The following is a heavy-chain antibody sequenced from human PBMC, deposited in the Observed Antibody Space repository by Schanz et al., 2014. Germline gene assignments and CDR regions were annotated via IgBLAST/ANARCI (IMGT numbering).Heavy chain of an antibody. CDR1: GFSFGSYA. V-gene: IGHV3-23*04. CDR2: LSARGHRT. Sequence: EVQLVESGGGLVQRGGSLRLSCAASGFSFGSYAMSWVRQAPGRGLEWVSALSARGHRTQYADSVMGRFTISRDNSKNTLYLQMNSLRAEDTAVYYCARLDSSSWYPRYWGQGTLVTVSS. D-gene: IGHD6-13*01. CDR3: ARLDSSSWYPRY. J-gene: IGHJ4*02.